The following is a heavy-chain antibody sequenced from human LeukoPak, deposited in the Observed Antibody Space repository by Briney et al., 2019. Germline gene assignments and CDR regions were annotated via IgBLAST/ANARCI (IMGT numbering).Heavy chain of an antibody. D-gene: IGHD3-3*01. V-gene: IGHV3-23*01. CDR2: ISGSGGST. Sequence: PGGSLRLSCAASGFTFSSYAMSWDRQAPGKGLEWVSAISGSGGSTYYADSVKGRFTISRDNSKNTRYLQMNSLRAEDTAVYYCAKGSRFGVVTTLDYWGQGTLVTVSS. CDR1: GFTFSSYA. CDR3: AKGSRFGVVTTLDY. J-gene: IGHJ4*02.